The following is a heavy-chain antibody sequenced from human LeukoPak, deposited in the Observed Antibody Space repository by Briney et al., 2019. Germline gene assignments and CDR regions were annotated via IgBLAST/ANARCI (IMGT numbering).Heavy chain of an antibody. D-gene: IGHD6-25*01. CDR2: IYYSGST. CDR3: ARDRAENWFDP. CDR1: GGSISSYY. Sequence: PSETLSLTCTVSGGSISSYYWSWIRQPPGKGLEWIGYIYYSGSTNYNPSLKSRVTISVGTSKNQFSLKLSSVTAADTAVYYCARDRAENWFDPWGQGTLVTVSS. V-gene: IGHV4-59*01. J-gene: IGHJ5*02.